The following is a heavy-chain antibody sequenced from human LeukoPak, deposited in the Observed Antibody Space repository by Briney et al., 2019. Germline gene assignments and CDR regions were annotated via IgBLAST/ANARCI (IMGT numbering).Heavy chain of an antibody. CDR1: GYTFTGYY. J-gene: IGHJ4*02. V-gene: IGHV1-2*02. D-gene: IGHD3-22*01. CDR3: ARYYDSSGYPFDN. Sequence: ASVKVSCTASGYTFTGYYMHWVRQAPGQGLEWMGWINPNSGGTNYAQKFQGRVTMTRDTSISTAYMELSRLRSDDTAVYYCARYYDSSGYPFDNWGQGTLVTVSS. CDR2: INPNSGGT.